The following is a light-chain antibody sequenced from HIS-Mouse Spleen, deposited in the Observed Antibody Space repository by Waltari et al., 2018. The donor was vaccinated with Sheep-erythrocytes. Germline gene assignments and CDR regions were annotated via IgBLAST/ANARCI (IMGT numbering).Light chain of an antibody. J-gene: IGLJ3*02. CDR3: SSYTSSSTWV. CDR1: ISDVGGYNY. V-gene: IGLV2-14*01. CDR2: EVS. Sequence: QSALTQPASVSGSPGQSITISCTGTISDVGGYNYVSWYQQHPGKAPKLMIYEVSNRPSGVSNRFSGSKSGNTASLTISGLQADDEADYYCSSYTSSSTWVFGGGTKLTVL.